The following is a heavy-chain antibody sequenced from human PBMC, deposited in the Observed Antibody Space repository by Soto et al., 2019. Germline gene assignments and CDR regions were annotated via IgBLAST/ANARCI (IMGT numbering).Heavy chain of an antibody. V-gene: IGHV1-58*02. CDR1: GFTFTSSA. J-gene: IGHJ4*02. Sequence: GASVKVSCKASGFTFTSSAMQWVRQARGQRLEWIGWIVVGSGNTNYAQKFQERVTITRDMSTSTAYMELSSLRSEDTAVYYCAAKYRHRSYYPLGFDYWGQGTLVTVSS. CDR3: AAKYRHRSYYPLGFDY. D-gene: IGHD1-26*01. CDR2: IVVGSGNT.